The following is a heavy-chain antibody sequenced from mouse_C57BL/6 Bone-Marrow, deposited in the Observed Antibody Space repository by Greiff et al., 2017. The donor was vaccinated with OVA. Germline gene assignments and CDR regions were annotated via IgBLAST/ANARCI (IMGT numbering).Heavy chain of an antibody. Sequence: EVHLVESGPGLVKPSQSLSLTCSVTGYSITSGYYWYWIRQFPGNKLEWMGYISYDGSNNYNPSLKNRISITRDTSKNPFFLKLNSVTTEDTATYYCARNAYYSNYDYYAMDYWGQGTSVTVSS. CDR3: ARNAYYSNYDYYAMDY. J-gene: IGHJ4*01. V-gene: IGHV3-6*01. D-gene: IGHD2-5*01. CDR2: ISYDGSN. CDR1: GYSITSGYY.